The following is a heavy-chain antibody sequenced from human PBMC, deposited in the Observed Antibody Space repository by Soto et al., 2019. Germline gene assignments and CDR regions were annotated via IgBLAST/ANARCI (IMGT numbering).Heavy chain of an antibody. Sequence: QVQLVEYGGGVVQPGRSLSLSCAASGFTFRNYVMHWVRQAPGKGLEWVAVISSDGSNKYYADSVKGRFTISRDNSKNTLYLQMNSLRIEDTAVYYCTKDRAPHRNYWGQGTLVTVSA. CDR2: ISSDGSNK. V-gene: IGHV3-30*18. J-gene: IGHJ4*02. CDR3: TKDRAPHRNY. CDR1: GFTFRNYV. D-gene: IGHD3-16*01.